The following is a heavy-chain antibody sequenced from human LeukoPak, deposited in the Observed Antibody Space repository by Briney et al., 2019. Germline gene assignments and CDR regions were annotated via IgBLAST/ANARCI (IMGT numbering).Heavy chain of an antibody. CDR3: ARAVPSTYYYDSSGYPDY. J-gene: IGHJ4*02. CDR1: GFTFSSYS. Sequence: GGSLRLSCAASGFTFSSYSMNWVRQAPGKGLEWVSSISSSSSYIYYADSVKGRFTISRDDAKNSLYLQMNSLRAEDTAVYYCARAVPSTYYYDSSGYPDYWGQGTLVTVSS. D-gene: IGHD3-22*01. CDR2: ISSSSSYI. V-gene: IGHV3-21*01.